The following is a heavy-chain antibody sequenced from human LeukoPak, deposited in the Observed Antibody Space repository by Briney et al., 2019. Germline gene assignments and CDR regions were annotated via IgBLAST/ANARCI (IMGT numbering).Heavy chain of an antibody. CDR3: AKDRPNFHENSGHYYRRDGDS. Sequence: GGSLALSCQASGFTFYMYAMSWVRQAPGKGLEWVASMCGTAGCTFYPDSVKGRFTISRDNSKNVLYLRMNSLTAEDTAIYYCAKDRPNFHENSGHYYRRDGDSWGQGTLVTVSS. J-gene: IGHJ5*01. V-gene: IGHV3-23*01. CDR1: GFTFYMYA. D-gene: IGHD3-22*01. CDR2: MCGTAGCT.